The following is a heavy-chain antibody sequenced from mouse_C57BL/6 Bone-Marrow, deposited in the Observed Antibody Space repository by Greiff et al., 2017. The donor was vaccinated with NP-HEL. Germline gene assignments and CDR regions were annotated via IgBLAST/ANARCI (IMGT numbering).Heavy chain of an antibody. CDR3: AREWEYDVWFAY. Sequence: VQLQQSGPELVKPGASVKISCKASGYTFTDYYMNWVKQSHGKSLEWIGDINPNNGGTSYNQKFKGKATLTVDKSSSTAYMELRSLTSEDSAVYYCAREWEYDVWFAYWGQGTLVTVSA. D-gene: IGHD2-14*01. CDR1: GYTFTDYY. CDR2: INPNNGGT. V-gene: IGHV1-26*01. J-gene: IGHJ3*01.